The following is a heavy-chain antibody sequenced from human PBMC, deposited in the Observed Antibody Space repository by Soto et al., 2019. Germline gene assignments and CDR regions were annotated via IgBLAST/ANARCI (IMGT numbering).Heavy chain of an antibody. Sequence: ASVKVSCKASGYTFTSYAMHWVRQAPGQRLEWMGWINAGNGNTKYSQKFQGRVTITRDTSASTAYMELSSLRSEDTAVYYCATGYCSSTSCYFPGWFDPWGQGTLVTVSS. CDR3: ATGYCSSTSCYFPGWFDP. J-gene: IGHJ5*02. D-gene: IGHD2-2*01. CDR1: GYTFTSYA. V-gene: IGHV1-3*01. CDR2: INAGNGNT.